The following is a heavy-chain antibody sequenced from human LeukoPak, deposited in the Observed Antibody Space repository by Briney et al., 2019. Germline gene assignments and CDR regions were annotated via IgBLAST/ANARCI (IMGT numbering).Heavy chain of an antibody. CDR3: ARIWSPVVRADDAFDI. CDR2: IDWDDDK. CDR1: GFSLSTSGTC. V-gene: IGHV2-70*11. J-gene: IGHJ3*02. Sequence: SGPTLVNPTQALTLTCTFSGFSLSTSGTCVSWIRQPPGKALEWLARIDWDDDKYYSTSLKTRLTISKDTSKNQVVLTMTNVDPVDTATYYCARIWSPVVRADDAFDIWGQGTMVTVSS. D-gene: IGHD3-10*01.